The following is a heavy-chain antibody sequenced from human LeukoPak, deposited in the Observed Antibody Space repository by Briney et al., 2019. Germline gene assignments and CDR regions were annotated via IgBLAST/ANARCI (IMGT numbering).Heavy chain of an antibody. CDR2: ISSSSSTI. V-gene: IGHV3-48*04. D-gene: IGHD6-13*01. Sequence: PGGSLRLSCAASGFTLSNYSINWVRQAPGKGLEWVSYISSSSSTIKYADSVKGRFTISRDNAKNSLYLQMNSLRAEDTAVYYCVRLAVAGPDYWGQGTLVTVSS. CDR1: GFTLSNYS. CDR3: VRLAVAGPDY. J-gene: IGHJ4*02.